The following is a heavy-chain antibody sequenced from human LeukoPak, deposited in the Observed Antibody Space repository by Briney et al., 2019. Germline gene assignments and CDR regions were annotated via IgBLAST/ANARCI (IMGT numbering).Heavy chain of an antibody. CDR2: INHSGST. CDR1: GGSFSGYY. J-gene: IGHJ4*02. D-gene: IGHD3-3*01. V-gene: IGHV4-34*01. CDR3: ARVYLRRSGYTPGYFDY. Sequence: SETLSLTCAVYGGSFSGYYWSWIRQPPGKGLEWIGEINHSGSTNYNPSLKSRVTISVDTSKNQFSLKLSSVTAADTAVYYCARVYLRRSGYTPGYFDYWGQGTLVTVSS.